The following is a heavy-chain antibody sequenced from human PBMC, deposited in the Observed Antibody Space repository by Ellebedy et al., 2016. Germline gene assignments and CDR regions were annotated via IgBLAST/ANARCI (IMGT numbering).Heavy chain of an antibody. CDR3: ARVPYGGNHGIDY. V-gene: IGHV3-11*04. D-gene: IGHD4-23*01. CDR2: ISSSSSTI. CDR1: GFTFSDYY. J-gene: IGHJ4*02. Sequence: GESLKISCAASGFTFSDYYMSWIRQAPGKGLEWVSYISSSSSTIYYADSVKGRFTISRDNAKNSLYLQMNSLRAEDTAVYYCARVPYGGNHGIDYWGQGTLVTVSS.